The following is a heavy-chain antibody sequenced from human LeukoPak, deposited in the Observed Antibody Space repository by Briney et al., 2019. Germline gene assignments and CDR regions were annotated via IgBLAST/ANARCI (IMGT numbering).Heavy chain of an antibody. V-gene: IGHV3-23*01. CDR2: ISGGVFSGSATVT. D-gene: IGHD2-15*01. CDR3: AKNSVGEGRIIESGYFYK. Sequence: GGSLRLSCAASGFTFTNHAMNWVRQAPGKGLEWVSIISGGVFSGSATVTYYADSVKGRFTISRDNYKNTLYLQMNSLRAEKTAEYYCAKNSVGEGRIIESGYFYKWGQGTLVTVSS. CDR1: GFTFTNHA. J-gene: IGHJ4*02.